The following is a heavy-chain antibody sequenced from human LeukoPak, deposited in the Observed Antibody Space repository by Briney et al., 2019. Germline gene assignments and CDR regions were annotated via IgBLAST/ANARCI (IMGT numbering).Heavy chain of an antibody. D-gene: IGHD6-19*01. V-gene: IGHV3-21*01. J-gene: IGHJ5*02. CDR1: GFTFSSYS. CDR2: ISSSSSYI. Sequence: GGSLRLSCAASGFTFSSYSMNWVGQAPGKGLEGVSSISSSSSYIYYADSIKGRFTISRDNAKTSLYLQMNSLRAEDTAVYYCARDRTPRAPWLVPGVNWFDPWGQGTLVTVSS. CDR3: ARDRTPRAPWLVPGVNWFDP.